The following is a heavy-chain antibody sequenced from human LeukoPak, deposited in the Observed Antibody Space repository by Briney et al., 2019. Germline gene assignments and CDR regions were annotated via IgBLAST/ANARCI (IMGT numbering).Heavy chain of an antibody. V-gene: IGHV1-46*01. D-gene: IGHD2-21*02. J-gene: IGHJ3*02. Sequence: ASVKVSCKASGYTFISYYMYWVRQAPGRGLEWTGIINPSDGGTSYAQKFQGRVTMTRDTSTSTVYMELSSLRSEDTAMYYCARGLGGDNDAFDIWGQGTMVTVSS. CDR1: GYTFISYY. CDR3: ARGLGGDNDAFDI. CDR2: INPSDGGT.